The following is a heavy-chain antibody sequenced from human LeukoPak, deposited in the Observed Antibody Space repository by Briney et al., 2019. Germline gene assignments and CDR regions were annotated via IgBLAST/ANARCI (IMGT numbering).Heavy chain of an antibody. D-gene: IGHD2-15*01. CDR2: IYYSGST. V-gene: IGHV4-31*03. Sequence: SETLSLTCTVSGGSISSGGYYWSWIRQHPGKGLEWIGYIYYSGSTYYNPSLKSRVTISVDTSKNQFSLKLSSVTAADTAVYYCARGDIVVVVAATDDAFDIWGQGTMVTVSS. CDR3: ARGDIVVVVAATDDAFDI. J-gene: IGHJ3*02. CDR1: GGSISSGGYY.